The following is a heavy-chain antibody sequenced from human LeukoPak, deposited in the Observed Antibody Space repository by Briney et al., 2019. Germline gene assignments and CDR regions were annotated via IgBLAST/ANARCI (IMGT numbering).Heavy chain of an antibody. CDR2: INPNSGGT. CDR3: AREWRIAVVGRVLLPGH. Sequence: ASVKVSCKASGYTFTGYYMHWVRQAPGQGLEWMGWINPNSGGTNYAQKFQGRATMTRDTSISTAYMELSRLRSDDTAVYYCAREWRIAVVGRVLLPGHWGQGTLVTVSS. CDR1: GYTFTGYY. V-gene: IGHV1-2*02. D-gene: IGHD6-19*01. J-gene: IGHJ4*02.